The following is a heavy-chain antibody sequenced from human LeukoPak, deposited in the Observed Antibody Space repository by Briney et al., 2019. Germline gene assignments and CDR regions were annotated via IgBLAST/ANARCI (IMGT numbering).Heavy chain of an antibody. J-gene: IGHJ4*02. CDR2: IYHSGST. D-gene: IGHD4-23*01. Sequence: SETLSLTCTVSGYSISSGYYWGWIRQPPGKGLEWIGSIYHSGSTYYNPSLKSRVTISVDTSKNQFPLKLSSVTAADTAVYYCARDLFEDTVAYYFDYWGQGTLVTVSS. V-gene: IGHV4-38-2*02. CDR1: GYSISSGYY. CDR3: ARDLFEDTVAYYFDY.